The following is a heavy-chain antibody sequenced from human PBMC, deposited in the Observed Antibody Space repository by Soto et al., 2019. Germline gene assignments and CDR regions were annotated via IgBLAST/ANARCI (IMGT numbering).Heavy chain of an antibody. Sequence: GGSLRLSCAASGFTFSDYYMSWIRQAPGKGLEWVSYISRSGSTIYYADSVKGRFTISRDNAKNSLYLQMDSLRAEDTAVYYCARDYDILTGYYLGYWGQGTLVTVSS. V-gene: IGHV3-11*01. CDR2: ISRSGSTI. CDR3: ARDYDILTGYYLGY. J-gene: IGHJ4*02. D-gene: IGHD3-9*01. CDR1: GFTFSDYY.